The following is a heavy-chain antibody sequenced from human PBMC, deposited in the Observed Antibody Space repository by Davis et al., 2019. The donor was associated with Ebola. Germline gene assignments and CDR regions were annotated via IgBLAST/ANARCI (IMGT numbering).Heavy chain of an antibody. CDR1: GFSFNTYA. D-gene: IGHD1-26*01. CDR3: AKDGSYYNFDY. J-gene: IGHJ4*02. CDR2: ITGDGQNR. Sequence: ESLKISCEGSGFSFNTYAMSWVRQAPGKGLDWVSAITGDGQNRYYAESVRGRFTISRDNSKNTLYLQLNSLRADDTAVYYCAKDGSYYNFDYWGQGTLVTVSS. V-gene: IGHV3-23*01.